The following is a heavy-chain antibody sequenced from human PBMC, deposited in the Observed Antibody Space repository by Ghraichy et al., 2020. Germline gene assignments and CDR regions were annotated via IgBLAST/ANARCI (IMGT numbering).Heavy chain of an antibody. CDR3: AKQYYYDSSGYDY. D-gene: IGHD3-22*01. CDR1: GFTFSSYG. V-gene: IGHV3-30*18. CDR2: ISYDGSNK. Sequence: GESLNISCAASGFTFSSYGMHWVRQAPGKGLEWVAVISYDGSNKYYADSVKGRFTISRDNSKNTLYLQMNSLRAEDTAVYYCAKQYYYDSSGYDYWGQGTLVTVSS. J-gene: IGHJ4*02.